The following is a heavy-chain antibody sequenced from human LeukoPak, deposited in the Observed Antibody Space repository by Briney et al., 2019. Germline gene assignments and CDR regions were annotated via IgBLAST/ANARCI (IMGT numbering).Heavy chain of an antibody. D-gene: IGHD4-17*01. CDR1: GFTFSSYA. Sequence: GGSLRLSCAASGFTFSSYAMSWVRQAPGKGLEWVSVISGGGTSTYYADSVKGRFTISKDNSRNTLYLQMNSLRAEDTAVYYCARGDYGDYRGAFDIWGQGTMVTVSS. CDR3: ARGDYGDYRGAFDI. CDR2: ISGGGTST. J-gene: IGHJ3*02. V-gene: IGHV3-23*01.